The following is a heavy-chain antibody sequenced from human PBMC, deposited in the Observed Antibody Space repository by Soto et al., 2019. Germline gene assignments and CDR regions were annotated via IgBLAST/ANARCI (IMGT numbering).Heavy chain of an antibody. CDR1: GSPFGAFA. V-gene: IGHV3-23*01. CDR3: AKGNSGRYYYGMDV. Sequence: EVQLLESGGGLVQPGGSLSLSWEAFGSPFGAFALAWFRRAPGKGLGGVSAIIDSGGGQYYADSVKARFTISRDNSKNTLYLQMNSLRAEDTAVYYCAKGNSGRYYYGMDVWGQGTTVTVSS. CDR2: IIDSGGGQ. J-gene: IGHJ6*02. D-gene: IGHD1-1*01.